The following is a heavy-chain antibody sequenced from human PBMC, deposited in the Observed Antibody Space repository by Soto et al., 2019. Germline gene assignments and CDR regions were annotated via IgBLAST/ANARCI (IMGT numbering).Heavy chain of an antibody. CDR1: GYSFTSSW. CDR3: ARPTGYGYGDYFDS. Sequence: GETLKISCEGSGYSFTSSWIGWVRQMPGKGLEWMGLIYPGDSDTRYSPSFQGQVTISADKSISTAYLQWRSLKASDTAMYYCARPTGYGYGDYFDSWGQGTLVTVSS. D-gene: IGHD5-18*01. CDR2: IYPGDSDT. J-gene: IGHJ4*02. V-gene: IGHV5-51*01.